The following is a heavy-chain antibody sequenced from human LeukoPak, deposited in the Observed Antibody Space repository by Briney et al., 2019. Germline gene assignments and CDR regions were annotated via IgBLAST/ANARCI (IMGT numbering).Heavy chain of an antibody. D-gene: IGHD2-2*01. CDR3: ARDSGRGYCSSTSCPAGAFDI. CDR1: GGSISSGGYY. CDR2: IYYSGST. Sequence: SQTLSLTCTVSGGSISSGGYYWSWIRQHPGKGLEWIGYIYYSGSTYYNPSLKSRVTISVDTSKNQFSLKLSSVTAADTAVYYCARDSGRGYCSSTSCPAGAFDIWGQGTMVTVSS. J-gene: IGHJ3*02. V-gene: IGHV4-31*03.